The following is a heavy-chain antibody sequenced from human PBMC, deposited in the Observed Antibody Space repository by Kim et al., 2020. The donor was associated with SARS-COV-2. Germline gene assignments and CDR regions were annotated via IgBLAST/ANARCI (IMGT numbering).Heavy chain of an antibody. V-gene: IGHV3-30*01. J-gene: IGHJ4*02. Sequence: YEDSVKGRFTISRDNSKNTLYLQMNSLRAEDTAVYYCARGVVVVRGFDYWGQGTLVTVSS. D-gene: IGHD3-10*01. CDR3: ARGVVVVRGFDY.